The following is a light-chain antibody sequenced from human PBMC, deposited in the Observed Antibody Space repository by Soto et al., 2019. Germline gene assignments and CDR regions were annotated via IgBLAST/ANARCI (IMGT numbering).Light chain of an antibody. Sequence: EKGMTQSPDPLSVSPGERATLSCRASQSVRSNLAWYQQKPGQAPRLLIYDASNRATGIPARFSGSGSETDFTLTISRLEPEDFGVYYCQQYGSSYWTFGQGTKVDIK. CDR2: DAS. CDR1: QSVRSN. CDR3: QQYGSSYWT. J-gene: IGKJ1*01. V-gene: IGKV3-20*01.